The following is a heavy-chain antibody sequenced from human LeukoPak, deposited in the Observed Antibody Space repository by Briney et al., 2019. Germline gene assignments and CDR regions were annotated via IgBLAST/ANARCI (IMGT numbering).Heavy chain of an antibody. D-gene: IGHD3/OR15-3a*01. V-gene: IGHV3-21*01. Sequence: GGSLRLSCAASGFTFSSYSMNWVRQAPGKWLEWVSSISSSSSYIYYADSVKGRFTISRDNAKSSLYLQMNSLRAEDTAVYYGASGHMIFGVAAWFDPWGQGTLVTVSS. J-gene: IGHJ5*02. CDR2: ISSSSSYI. CDR1: GFTFSSYS. CDR3: ASGHMIFGVAAWFDP.